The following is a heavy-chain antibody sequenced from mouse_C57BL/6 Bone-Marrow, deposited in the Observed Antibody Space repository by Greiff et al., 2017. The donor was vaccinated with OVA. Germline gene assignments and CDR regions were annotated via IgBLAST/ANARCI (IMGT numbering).Heavy chain of an antibody. CDR2: INPRSGDT. CDR1: GYTFTSYW. D-gene: IGHD1-1*01. J-gene: IGHJ2*01. V-gene: IGHV1-7*01. CDR3: ARITTVLDY. Sequence: QVQLQQSGAELAKPGASVKLSCKASGYTFTSYWMHWVQQRPGQGLEWIGYINPRSGDTTYNQKFKDKAPFTADKSSRTAYMQVSSLTNEDSAVYYGARITTVLDYWGQGTTLTVSS.